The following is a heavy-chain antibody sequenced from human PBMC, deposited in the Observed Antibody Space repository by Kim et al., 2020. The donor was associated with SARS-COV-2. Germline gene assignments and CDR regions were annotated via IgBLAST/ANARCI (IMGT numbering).Heavy chain of an antibody. D-gene: IGHD3-10*01. Sequence: SETLSLTCAVYGGSFSGYYWSWIRQPPGKGLEWIGEINHSGSTNYNPSLKSRVTISVDTSKNQFSLKLSSVTAADTAVYYCARGWHYYGSGSYYHTAYYYYYGMDVWGQGTTVTVSS. CDR3: ARGWHYYGSGSYYHTAYYYYYGMDV. CDR1: GGSFSGYY. CDR2: INHSGST. V-gene: IGHV4-34*01. J-gene: IGHJ6*02.